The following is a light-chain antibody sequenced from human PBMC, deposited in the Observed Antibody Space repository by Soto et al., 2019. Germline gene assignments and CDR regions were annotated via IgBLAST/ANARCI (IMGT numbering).Light chain of an antibody. CDR1: NIGSRS. Sequence: SSVLTQPPSVSVAPGKTASITCGGYNIGSRSVHWYQQKPGQAPVLVIYYDSDRPSGIPERFSGSNSGNTATLTISGVEAGDEADYYCQVWDNISDHWVFGGGTKVTVL. V-gene: IGLV3-21*04. CDR2: YDS. J-gene: IGLJ3*02. CDR3: QVWDNISDHWV.